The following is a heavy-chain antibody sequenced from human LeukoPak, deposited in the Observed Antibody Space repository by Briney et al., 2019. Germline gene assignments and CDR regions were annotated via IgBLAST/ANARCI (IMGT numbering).Heavy chain of an antibody. Sequence: GGSLRLSCAASGFTFDDYAMHWVRQAPGKGLEWVSAISGSGSTTYYADSVKGRFTISRDNSKNTLYLQMSSLRAEDTAVYYCAKVGDYYGSGKYSNFDYWGQGTLVTVSS. CDR2: ISGSGSTT. CDR1: GFTFDDYA. J-gene: IGHJ4*02. V-gene: IGHV3-23*01. D-gene: IGHD3-10*01. CDR3: AKVGDYYGSGKYSNFDY.